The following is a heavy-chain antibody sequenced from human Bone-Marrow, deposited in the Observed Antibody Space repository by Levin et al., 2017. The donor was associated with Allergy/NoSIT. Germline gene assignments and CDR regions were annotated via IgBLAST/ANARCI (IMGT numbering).Heavy chain of an antibody. CDR1: GYSFTSYW. Sequence: KVSCKGSGYSFTSYWIGWVRQMPGKGLEWMGIIYPGDSDTRYSPSFQGQVTISADKSISTAYLQWSSLKASDTAMYYCARSNIVATSYYYYYMDVWGKGTTVTVSS. D-gene: IGHD5-12*01. V-gene: IGHV5-51*01. CDR2: IYPGDSDT. CDR3: ARSNIVATSYYYYYMDV. J-gene: IGHJ6*03.